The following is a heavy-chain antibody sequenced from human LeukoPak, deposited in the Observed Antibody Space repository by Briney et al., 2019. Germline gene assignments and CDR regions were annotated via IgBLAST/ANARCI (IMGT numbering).Heavy chain of an antibody. D-gene: IGHD3-22*01. CDR1: GFTFSAYG. Sequence: GGSLRLSCEATGFTFSAYGLHWVRQAPGKGLEWVSFIRYDGSNKYYAASVRGRFTISRDTSKNTLYLQMNSLRAEDTAVYYCAKLSDSRGYYYWSVIDYWGQGTLVTVSS. CDR2: IRYDGSNK. V-gene: IGHV3-30*02. J-gene: IGHJ4*02. CDR3: AKLSDSRGYYYWSVIDY.